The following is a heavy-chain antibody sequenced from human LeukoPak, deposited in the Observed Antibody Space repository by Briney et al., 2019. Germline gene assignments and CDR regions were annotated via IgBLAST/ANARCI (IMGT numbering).Heavy chain of an antibody. Sequence: SVKVSCKASGGTFSSYAISWVRQAPGQGLEWRGRIIPILGIANYAKKFQGRVTITADKSTSTAYMELSSLSSEDTAVYYCETEGYGSGTPIHSYLVYWGQGTLVTVSS. V-gene: IGHV1-69*04. CDR2: IIPILGIA. J-gene: IGHJ4*02. D-gene: IGHD3-10*01. CDR3: ETEGYGSGTPIHSYLVY. CDR1: GGTFSSYA.